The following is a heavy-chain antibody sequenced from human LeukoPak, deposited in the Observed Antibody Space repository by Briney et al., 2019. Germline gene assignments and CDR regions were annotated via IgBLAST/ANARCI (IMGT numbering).Heavy chain of an antibody. CDR2: ISYDGSNK. D-gene: IGHD2-21*02. CDR1: GFTFSSYA. Sequence: PGGFLRLSCAASGFTFSSYAMHWVRQAPGKGLEWVAVISYDGSNKYYADSVKGRFTISRDNAKNSLYLQMNSLRAEDTAVYYCASAIVVVTAPNYWGQGTLVTVSS. J-gene: IGHJ4*02. V-gene: IGHV3-30*04. CDR3: ASAIVVVTAPNY.